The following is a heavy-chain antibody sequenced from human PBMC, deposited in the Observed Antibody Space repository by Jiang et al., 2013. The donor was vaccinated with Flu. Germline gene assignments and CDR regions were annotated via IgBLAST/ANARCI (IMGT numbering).Heavy chain of an antibody. CDR2: IYYSGST. V-gene: IGHV4-61*01. Sequence: GPGLVKPSETLSLTCTVSGGSVSSGSYYWSWIRQPPGKGLEWIGYIYYSGSTNYNPSLKSRVTISVDTSKNQFSLKLSSVTAADTAVYYCARTTDTVTTSWYYYYGMDVWGQ. D-gene: IGHD4-17*01. J-gene: IGHJ6*02. CDR1: GGSVSSGSYY. CDR3: ARTTDTVTTSWYYYYGMDV.